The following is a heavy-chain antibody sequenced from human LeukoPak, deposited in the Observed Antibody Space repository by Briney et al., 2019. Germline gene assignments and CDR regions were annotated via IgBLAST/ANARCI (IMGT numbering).Heavy chain of an antibody. CDR3: AREPVSPLPDY. J-gene: IGHJ4*02. CDR2: IYSGGST. Sequence: GGSLRLSCAASGFTVSSNYMSWVRQAPGKGLEWVSVIYSGGSTYYADSVKGRFTISRDNAKNSLYLQMNSLRAEDTAVYYCAREPVSPLPDYWGQGTLVTVSS. V-gene: IGHV3-66*01. CDR1: GFTVSSNY. D-gene: IGHD1-14*01.